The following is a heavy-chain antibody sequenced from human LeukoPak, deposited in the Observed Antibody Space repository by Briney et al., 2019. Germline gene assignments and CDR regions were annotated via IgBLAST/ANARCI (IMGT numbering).Heavy chain of an antibody. Sequence: GSLRLSCVAPGFTFSTYGMSWVRQAPGKGLKWVSTISGSGGRTYYADSVKGRFTISRDNSKNTLYLQMNSLRAEDTAIYYCAKAALRYFDWFFGYWGQGTLVTVSS. J-gene: IGHJ4*02. CDR3: AKAALRYFDWFFGY. CDR2: ISGSGGRT. CDR1: GFTFSTYG. V-gene: IGHV3-23*01. D-gene: IGHD3-9*01.